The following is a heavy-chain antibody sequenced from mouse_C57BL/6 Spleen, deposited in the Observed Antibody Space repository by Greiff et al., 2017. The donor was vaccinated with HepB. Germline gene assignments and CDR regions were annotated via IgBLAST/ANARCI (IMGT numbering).Heavy chain of an antibody. CDR3: AKHLITTVVRYAMDY. Sequence: EVKLVESGGGLVKPGGSLKLSCAASGFTFSSYTMSWVRQTPEKRLEWVATISGGGGNTYYPDSVKGRFTISRDNAKNTLYLQMSSLRSEDTALYYCAKHLITTVVRYAMDYWGQGTSVTVSS. J-gene: IGHJ4*01. CDR2: ISGGGGNT. D-gene: IGHD1-1*01. V-gene: IGHV5-9*01. CDR1: GFTFSSYT.